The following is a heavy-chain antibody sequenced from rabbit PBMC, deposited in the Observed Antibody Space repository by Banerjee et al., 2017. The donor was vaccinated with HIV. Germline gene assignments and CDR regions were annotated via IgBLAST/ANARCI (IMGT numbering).Heavy chain of an antibody. Sequence: QSLEESGGDLVKPGASLTLTCTASGFSFSSSYWICWVRQAPGKGLEWIACIHTGRGSAYYASWVISRFTISKTSSTTVTLQMTSLTAADTATYFCARAGGFENYFNLWGQGTLVTVS. CDR1: GFSFSSSYW. CDR2: IHTGRGSA. CDR3: ARAGGFENYFNL. V-gene: IGHV1S40*01. D-gene: IGHD1-1*01. J-gene: IGHJ4*01.